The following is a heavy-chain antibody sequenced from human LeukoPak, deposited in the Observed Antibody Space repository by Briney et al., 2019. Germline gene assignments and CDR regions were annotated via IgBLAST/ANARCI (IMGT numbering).Heavy chain of an antibody. V-gene: IGHV4-59*12. J-gene: IGHJ4*02. CDR1: GGSISSYY. CDR3: ARRDSTVTIDN. D-gene: IGHD4-17*01. Sequence: KPSETLSLTCTVSGGSISSYYWSWIRQPPGKGLEWIGYIYYSGSTNYNPSLKSRVTISVDTSKNQFSLKLSSVTAADTAVYYCARRDSTVTIDNWGPGTLVTVSS. CDR2: IYYSGST.